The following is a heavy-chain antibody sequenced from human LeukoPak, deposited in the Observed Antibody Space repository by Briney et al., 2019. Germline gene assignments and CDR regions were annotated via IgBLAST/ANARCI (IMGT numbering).Heavy chain of an antibody. V-gene: IGHV3-30-3*01. D-gene: IGHD1-26*01. Sequence: GRSLRLSCAASGFTFSSYAMHWVRQAPGKGLEWVAVISYDGSNKYYADSVKGRFTISRDNSKNTLYLQMNSLRAEDTAVYYCARHPGIRHSGSYVDYWGQGTLVTVSS. CDR1: GFTFSSYA. CDR3: ARHPGIRHSGSYVDY. J-gene: IGHJ4*02. CDR2: ISYDGSNK.